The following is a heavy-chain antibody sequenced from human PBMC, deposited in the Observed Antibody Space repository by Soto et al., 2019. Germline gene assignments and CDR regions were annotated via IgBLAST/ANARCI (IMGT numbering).Heavy chain of an antibody. V-gene: IGHV3-43*01. CDR3: AKGQKDTIFGVVITERYYYYGMDV. Sequence: GGSLRLSCAASGFTFDDYTMHWVRQAPGKGLEWVSLISWDGGSTYYADSVKGRFTISRDNSKNSLYLQMNSLRTEDTALYYCAKGQKDTIFGVVITERYYYYGMDVWGQGTTVTVSS. J-gene: IGHJ6*02. CDR1: GFTFDDYT. D-gene: IGHD3-3*01. CDR2: ISWDGGST.